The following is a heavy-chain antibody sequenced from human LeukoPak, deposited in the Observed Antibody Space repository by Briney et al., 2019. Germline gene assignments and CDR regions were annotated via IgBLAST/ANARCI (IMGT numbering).Heavy chain of an antibody. Sequence: PSETLSLTCTVSGGSISSYYWSWIRQPPGKGLEWIGYIYYSGSTNYNPSLKSRVTISVDTSKNQFSLKLSSATAADTAVYYCARMHDSTVGFDPWGQGTLVTVSS. J-gene: IGHJ5*02. CDR3: ARMHDSTVGFDP. CDR1: GGSISSYY. V-gene: IGHV4-59*01. CDR2: IYYSGST. D-gene: IGHD3-22*01.